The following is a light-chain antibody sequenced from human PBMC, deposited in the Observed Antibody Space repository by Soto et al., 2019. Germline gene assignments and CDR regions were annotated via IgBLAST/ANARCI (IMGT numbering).Light chain of an antibody. CDR1: QSVGNN. CDR2: GAS. Sequence: ERVLTQSPVTRSVSPGERATLACRAIQSVGNNLAWYQQKPGRAPRLLIYGASTRATGMPARFSGSGSGTEFTLTISSLQSEDFAGYYCAQYNDWPQTFGQGTKVDIK. CDR3: AQYNDWPQT. V-gene: IGKV3-15*01. J-gene: IGKJ1*01.